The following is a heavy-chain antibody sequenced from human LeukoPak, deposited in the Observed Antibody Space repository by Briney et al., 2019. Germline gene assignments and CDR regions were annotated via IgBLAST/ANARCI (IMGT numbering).Heavy chain of an antibody. V-gene: IGHV1-8*03. CDR1: GYTFTSYD. J-gene: IGHJ3*02. D-gene: IGHD3-3*01. CDR3: ARDSLTSTIFGVVIPKPQAFDI. CDR2: MNPNSGNT. Sequence: GASVKVSCKASGYTFTSYDINWVRQATGQGLEWMGWMNPNSGNTGYAQKFQGRVTITRNTSISTAYMELSSLRSEDTAVYYCARDSLTSTIFGVVIPKPQAFDIWGQGTMVTVSS.